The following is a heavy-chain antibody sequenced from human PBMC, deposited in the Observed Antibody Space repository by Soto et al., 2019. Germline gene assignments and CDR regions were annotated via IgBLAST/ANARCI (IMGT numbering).Heavy chain of an antibody. CDR1: GFTFSTYS. D-gene: IGHD2-15*01. J-gene: IGHJ4*02. V-gene: IGHV3-21*01. CDR3: AREGGYCNGGGCRYFDY. CDR2: INTASYI. Sequence: EVLLVESGGGLVKPGGSLRLSCAASGFTFSTYSMNWVRQAPGKGLEWVSSINTASYIYYADSVKGRFTISRDDAKNSLYLQMNSLRDEDTAAYYCAREGGYCNGGGCRYFDYWGQGTLVTVSS.